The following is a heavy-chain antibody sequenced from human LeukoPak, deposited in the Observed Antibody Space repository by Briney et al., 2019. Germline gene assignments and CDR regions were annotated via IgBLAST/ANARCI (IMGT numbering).Heavy chain of an antibody. V-gene: IGHV4-39*07. CDR3: ARITIFGVVITDSGIDY. CDR2: IYYSGST. D-gene: IGHD3-3*01. Sequence: SETLSLTCTVSGGSISSSSYYWGWIRQPPGKGLEWIGSIYYSGSTYYNPSLKSRVTISVDTSKNQFSLKLSSVTAADTAVYYCARITIFGVVITDSGIDYWGQGTLVTVSS. J-gene: IGHJ4*02. CDR1: GGSISSSSYY.